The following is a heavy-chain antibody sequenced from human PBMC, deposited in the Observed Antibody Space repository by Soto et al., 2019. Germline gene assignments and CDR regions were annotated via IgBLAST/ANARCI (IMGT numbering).Heavy chain of an antibody. CDR1: GYTFTTST. J-gene: IGHJ6*01. CDR2: INAGNGKK. Sequence: QVHLVQSGAEVKKPGASVKVSCKASGYTFTTSTMHWVRQAPGQSLEWMGWINAGNGKKKYSQKFQGRVTINRDTSASTAYMELSNLRSEDTAVYYCAKVGGPSTVGPRPVTYYYQYGMDVWGQGTTVTVSP. V-gene: IGHV1-3*01. CDR3: AKVGGPSTVGPRPVTYYYQYGMDV. D-gene: IGHD6-6*01.